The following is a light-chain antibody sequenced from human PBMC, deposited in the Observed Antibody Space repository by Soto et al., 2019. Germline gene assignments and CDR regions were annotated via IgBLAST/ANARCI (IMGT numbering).Light chain of an antibody. CDR3: QTWGTGIQV. J-gene: IGLJ2*01. CDR1: SGHSRYA. V-gene: IGLV4-69*01. CDR2: INSDGSH. Sequence: QLVLTQSPSASASLGASVKLTCTLSSGHSRYAIAWHQQQPEKGPRYLMKINSDGSHYKGDGIPDRFSGSSSGAERYLTISRLQSEDEADYYCQTWGTGIQVFGGGTKLTVL.